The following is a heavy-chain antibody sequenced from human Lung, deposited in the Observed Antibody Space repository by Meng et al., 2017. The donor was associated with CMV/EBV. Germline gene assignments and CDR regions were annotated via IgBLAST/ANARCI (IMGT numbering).Heavy chain of an antibody. V-gene: IGHV1-2*02. D-gene: IGHD3-10*01. CDR3: ARLFHTSLGTNYYYGMDV. CDR1: GYTFTGYN. J-gene: IGHJ6*02. Sequence: ASXXVSXKASGYTFTGYNMHWVRQAPGQGLEWMGWINPDSGDTRYAEKFQGRVTLTRDTSITTAYMELGRLKSDDTAVFFCARLFHTSLGTNYYYGMDVWGQGTXVTVSS. CDR2: INPDSGDT.